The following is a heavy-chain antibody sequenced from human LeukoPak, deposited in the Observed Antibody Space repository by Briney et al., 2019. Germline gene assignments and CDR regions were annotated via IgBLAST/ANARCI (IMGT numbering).Heavy chain of an antibody. J-gene: IGHJ6*03. D-gene: IGHD3-10*01. CDR1: GFTFSSYE. Sequence: GGSLRLSCAASGFTFSSYEMNWVRQAPGKGLEWVSYISSSGSTIYYADSVKGRFTISRDNAKNSLYLQMNSLRAEDTAVYYCARAHGSGSYRYGYYYYYYMDVWGKGTTVTVSS. V-gene: IGHV3-48*03. CDR3: ARAHGSGSYRYGYYYYYYMDV. CDR2: ISSSGSTI.